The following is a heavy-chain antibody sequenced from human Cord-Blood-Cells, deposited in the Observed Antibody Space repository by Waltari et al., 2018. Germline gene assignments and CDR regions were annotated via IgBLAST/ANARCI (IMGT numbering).Heavy chain of an antibody. V-gene: IGHV4-39*01. J-gene: IGHJ5*02. D-gene: IGHD3-3*01. CDR3: ARHVGFAYDFWSGYYWFDP. CDR1: GGSISSSRYS. Sequence: QLQLQESGPGLVKPSETLSLTCTVPGGSISSSRYSWGWIRQPPGKGLEWIGSIYYSGNTYYNPSLKSRVNISVDTSKNQFSLKLSSVTAADTAVYYCARHVGFAYDFWSGYYWFDPWGQGTLVTVSS. CDR2: IYYSGNT.